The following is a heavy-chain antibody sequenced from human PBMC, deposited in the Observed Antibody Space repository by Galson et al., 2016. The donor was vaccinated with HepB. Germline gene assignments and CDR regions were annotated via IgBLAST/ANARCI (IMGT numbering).Heavy chain of an antibody. J-gene: IGHJ1*01. CDR2: ISYDGSNK. CDR1: GFTFSSYG. V-gene: IGHV3-30*18. CDR3: AKGAYSLPENFQH. Sequence: SLRLSCAASGFTFSSYGMHWVRQAPGKGLEWVAVISYDGSNKYYADSVKGRFTISRDNSKNTLYLQMNSLRAEDTAVYYCAKGAYSLPENFQHWGQGTLVTVSS. D-gene: IGHD2-15*01.